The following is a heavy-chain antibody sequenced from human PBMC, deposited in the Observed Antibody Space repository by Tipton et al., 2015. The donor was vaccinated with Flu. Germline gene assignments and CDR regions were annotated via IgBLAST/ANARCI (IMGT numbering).Heavy chain of an antibody. J-gene: IGHJ3*02. CDR2: IKQDGSEK. CDR3: ASQGLGYCSSTSCYDAFDI. V-gene: IGHV3-7*01. D-gene: IGHD2-2*01. Sequence: SLRLSCAASGFTFSSYWMSWVRQAPGKGLEWVANIKQDGSEKYYVDSVKGRFTISRDNAKNSLYLQMNSLRAEDTAVYYCASQGLGYCSSTSCYDAFDIWGQGTMVTVSS. CDR1: GFTFSSYW.